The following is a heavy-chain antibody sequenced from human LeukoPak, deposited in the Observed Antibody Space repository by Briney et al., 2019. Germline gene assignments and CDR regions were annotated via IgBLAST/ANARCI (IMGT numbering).Heavy chain of an antibody. J-gene: IGHJ4*02. D-gene: IGHD3-9*01. CDR3: ARGSTYYDILTGYQERAYFDY. CDR2: INPNSGGA. V-gene: IGHV1-2*06. Sequence: ASVKVSCKASGYTFTGYYMHWVRQAPGQGLEWMGRINPNSGGANYAQKFQGRVTMTRDTSISTAYMEPSRLRSDDTAVYYCARGSTYYDILTGYQERAYFDYWGQGTLVTVSS. CDR1: GYTFTGYY.